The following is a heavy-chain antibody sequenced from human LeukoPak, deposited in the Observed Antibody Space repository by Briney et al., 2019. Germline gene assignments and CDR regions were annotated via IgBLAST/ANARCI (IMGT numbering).Heavy chain of an antibody. Sequence: AGGSLRLSCAASGFTFSSYGMSWVRQAPGKGLEWVSTISGSGDSTYYADSVKGRFTISRDISKDTLYLQMNSLRAEDTAVYYCAKGLGGNWGSYNYWGQGIKVAVSS. CDR2: ISGSGDST. D-gene: IGHD3-16*01. CDR1: GFTFSSYG. J-gene: IGHJ4*02. V-gene: IGHV3-23*01. CDR3: AKGLGGNWGSYNY.